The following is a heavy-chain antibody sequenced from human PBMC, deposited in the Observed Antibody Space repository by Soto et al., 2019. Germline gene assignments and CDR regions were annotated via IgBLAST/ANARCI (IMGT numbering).Heavy chain of an antibody. V-gene: IGHV4-34*01. D-gene: IGHD2-21*01. CDR1: GGSFSGYY. J-gene: IGHJ4*02. CDR2: INHSGST. Sequence: SETLSLTCAVYGGSFSGYYWSWIRQPPGKGLEWIGEINHSGSTNYNPSLKSRVTISVDTSKNQFSLKLSSVTAADTAVYYCALAYCGGDCYLLEPRVFDYWGQGTLVTVSS. CDR3: ALAYCGGDCYLLEPRVFDY.